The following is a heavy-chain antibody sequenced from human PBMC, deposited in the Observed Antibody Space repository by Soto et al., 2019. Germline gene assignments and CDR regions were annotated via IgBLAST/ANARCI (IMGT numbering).Heavy chain of an antibody. Sequence: QVQLQESGPGLEKPSQTLSLTCTGCGGSISSGGYYWSWIRQHPEEDLEWIGYIYYSGSTYYNPSLKSRVTISVDTSKNQFSLKLSSVTAADTAVYYCARSSRGYSYGYFDYWGQGTLVTVSS. CDR1: GGSISSGGYY. CDR3: ARSSRGYSYGYFDY. CDR2: IYYSGST. V-gene: IGHV4-31*03. J-gene: IGHJ4*02. D-gene: IGHD5-18*01.